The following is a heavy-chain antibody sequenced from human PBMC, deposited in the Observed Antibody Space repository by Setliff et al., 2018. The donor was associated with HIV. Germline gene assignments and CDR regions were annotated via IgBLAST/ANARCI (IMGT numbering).Heavy chain of an antibody. CDR3: ARVTDSYTSSPLWLQH. CDR1: GGSVTSSLYY. CDR2: IYYGGTT. J-gene: IGHJ1*01. V-gene: IGHV4-39*01. D-gene: IGHD6-6*01. Sequence: PSETLSLTCTVSGGSVTSSLYYWGWIRQPPGKGLEWIGTIYYGGTTYYNPSLRSRVTISVDTSRNRFFLKLTSVTAADTAVYYCARVTDSYTSSPLWLQHWGQGALVTVS.